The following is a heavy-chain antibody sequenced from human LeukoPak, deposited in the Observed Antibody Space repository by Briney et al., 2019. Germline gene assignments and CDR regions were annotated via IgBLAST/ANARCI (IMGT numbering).Heavy chain of an antibody. V-gene: IGHV3-23*01. J-gene: IGHJ6*04. CDR2: ISPSGDAT. CDR1: GVTLGRYA. D-gene: IGHD3-10*01. Sequence: GGSLRLSCAASGVTLGRYAVNWARQAPGRGLEWVSYISPSGDATVYAESVKGRFTISRDDSKNMVYLHLDSLRAEDTAKYYCVRKVYYYMDVWGNGTTVTVSS. CDR3: VRKVYYYMDV.